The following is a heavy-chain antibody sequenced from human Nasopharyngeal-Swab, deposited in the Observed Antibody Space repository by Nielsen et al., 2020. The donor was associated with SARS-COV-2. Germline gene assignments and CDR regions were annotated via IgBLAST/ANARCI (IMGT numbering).Heavy chain of an antibody. J-gene: IGHJ6*02. CDR3: ARDGKYYGSGSYYNVDYYGMDV. V-gene: IGHV4-4*07. CDR1: GGSISSYY. CDR2: IYTSGST. D-gene: IGHD3-10*01. Sequence: SETLSLTCTVSGGSISSYYWSWIRQPAGKGLEWIGRIYTSGSTNYNPSLKSRVTMSVDTSKNQFSLKLSSVTAADTAVYYCARDGKYYGSGSYYNVDYYGMDVWGQGTTVTVFS.